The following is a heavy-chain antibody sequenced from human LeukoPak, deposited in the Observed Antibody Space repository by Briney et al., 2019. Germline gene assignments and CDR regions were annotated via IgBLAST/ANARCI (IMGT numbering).Heavy chain of an antibody. CDR1: GFTFSSYG. J-gene: IGHJ1*01. V-gene: IGHV3-30*02. Sequence: GGSLRLSCAASGFTFSSYGMHWVRQAPGKGLEWVAFIRYDGSNKYYADSVKGRFTISRDNSKNTLYLQMNSLRAEDTAVYYCARDIIAVAGTGYFQHWGQGTLVTVSS. CDR2: IRYDGSNK. CDR3: ARDIIAVAGTGYFQH. D-gene: IGHD6-19*01.